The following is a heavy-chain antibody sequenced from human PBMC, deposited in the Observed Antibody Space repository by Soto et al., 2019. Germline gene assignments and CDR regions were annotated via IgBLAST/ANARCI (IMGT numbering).Heavy chain of an antibody. Sequence: GGSLILSCASSGFTFSSYFMHWVRQAPGKGLEWVAVIWYDGSNKYYADSVKGRFTISRDNSKNTLYLQMNSLRAEDTAVYYCARASGLLLVYWGQGTPVNVSS. V-gene: IGHV3-30*19. CDR3: ARASGLLLVY. CDR1: GFTFSSYF. D-gene: IGHD3-22*01. CDR2: IWYDGSNK. J-gene: IGHJ4*02.